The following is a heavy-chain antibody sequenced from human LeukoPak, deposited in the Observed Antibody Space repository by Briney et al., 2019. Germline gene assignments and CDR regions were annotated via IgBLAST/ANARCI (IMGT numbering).Heavy chain of an antibody. CDR3: ARGLGVQLWAPVDY. J-gene: IGHJ4*02. CDR2: INWNGDTT. D-gene: IGHD5-18*01. CDR1: GFTFSSYD. Sequence: GGSLRLSCAASGFTFSSYDMSWVRQAPGKGLEWVSGINWNGDTTDYADSVKGRFTISRDNAKNSLFLQMNSLRAEDTALYYCARGLGVQLWAPVDYWGQGTLVTVSS. V-gene: IGHV3-20*04.